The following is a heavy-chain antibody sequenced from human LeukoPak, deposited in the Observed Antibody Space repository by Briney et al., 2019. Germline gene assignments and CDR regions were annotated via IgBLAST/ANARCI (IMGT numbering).Heavy chain of an antibody. Sequence: GGSLRLSCAASGFTVSSNYMSWVRQAPGKGLEWVSVIYSGGSTYYADSVKGRFTISRDNAKNSLYLQMNSLRAEDTAVYYCARAVTSSSSWYKWVNWFDPWGQGTLVTVSS. D-gene: IGHD6-13*01. V-gene: IGHV3-53*01. CDR3: ARAVTSSSSWYKWVNWFDP. J-gene: IGHJ5*02. CDR1: GFTVSSNY. CDR2: IYSGGST.